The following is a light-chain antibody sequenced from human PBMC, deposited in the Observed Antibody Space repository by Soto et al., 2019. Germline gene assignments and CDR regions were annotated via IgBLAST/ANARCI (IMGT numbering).Light chain of an antibody. CDR1: SSNIGSNY. CDR3: AAWDDSLSGLHV. CDR2: RNN. V-gene: IGLV1-47*01. Sequence: QSVLTQPPSASGTPGQRVTISCSGSSSNIGSNYVYWYQQLPGTAPKLLIYRNNQRPSGVPDRFSGSKSGTSASLAISGLRSEDEADYYCAAWDDSLSGLHVSGTGTKVTVL. J-gene: IGLJ1*01.